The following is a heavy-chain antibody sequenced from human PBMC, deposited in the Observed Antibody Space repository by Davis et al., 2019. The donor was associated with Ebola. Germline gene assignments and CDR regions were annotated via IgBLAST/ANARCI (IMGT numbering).Heavy chain of an antibody. V-gene: IGHV3-30*14. Sequence: GESLKISCAASGFTFSSYAMHWVRQAPGKGLEWVTVLSYDGSDKYYADSVKGRFTISRDNSKNTLYLQMNSLRAEDTAVYYCTRHVSGDFWYFDLWGRGTLVTVSS. D-gene: IGHD4-17*01. CDR3: TRHVSGDFWYFDL. J-gene: IGHJ2*01. CDR2: LSYDGSDK. CDR1: GFTFSSYA.